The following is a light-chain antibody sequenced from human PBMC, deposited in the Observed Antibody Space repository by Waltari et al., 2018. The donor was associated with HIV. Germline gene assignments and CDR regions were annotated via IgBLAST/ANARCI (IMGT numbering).Light chain of an antibody. V-gene: IGLV3-21*02. J-gene: IGLJ1*01. CDR2: DNT. CDR3: QVWDNSSDHPGV. Sequence: YVLTQPPSVSVAPGPPAPVMCGGDNLYTDTVPWFQQKPGQAPVLVVYDNTYRPSGIPERFSGSKSENTATLTISRVEAGDEADYYCQVWDNSSDHPGVFGTGTTVTVL. CDR1: NLYTDT.